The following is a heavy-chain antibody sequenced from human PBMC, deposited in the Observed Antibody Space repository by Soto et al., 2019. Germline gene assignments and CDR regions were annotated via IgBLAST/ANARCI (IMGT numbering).Heavy chain of an antibody. D-gene: IGHD3-22*01. CDR1: GFTFSSYV. Sequence: PGGSLRLSCSASGFTFSSYVMHWVRQAPGKGLEYVSSISYNGASAYYADSVKGRFTISRDNSKNTLYLQMSSPTPDDTAVYFCAKYYDNSGYYSRPSYFDYWGQGTLVTVSS. CDR3: AKYYDNSGYYSRPSYFDY. CDR2: ISYNGASA. V-gene: IGHV3-64D*06. J-gene: IGHJ4*02.